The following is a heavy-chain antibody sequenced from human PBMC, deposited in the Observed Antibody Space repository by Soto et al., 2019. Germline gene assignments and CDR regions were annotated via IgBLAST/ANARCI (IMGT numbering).Heavy chain of an antibody. CDR1: GYSFTNYW. J-gene: IGHJ4*02. D-gene: IGHD6-19*01. V-gene: IGHV5-51*01. CDR2: IYPGDSDT. CDR3: ATSRIAVFYY. Sequence: PGESLKISCKGSGYSFTNYWFGWVRQMPGKGLEWMGIIYPGDSDTKYSPSFQGQVTISADKSISTAYLQWSSLKASDTAMYYCATSRIAVFYYWGQGNLVTVSS.